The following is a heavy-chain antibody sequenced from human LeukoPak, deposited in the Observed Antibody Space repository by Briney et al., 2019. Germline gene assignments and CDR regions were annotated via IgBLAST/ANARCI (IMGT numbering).Heavy chain of an antibody. CDR1: GGTFSSYA. CDR3: ARDWVVPAAIPFDY. Sequence: ASVKVSCKASGGTFSSYAISWVRQAPGQGLERMGRIIPIFGIANYAQKFQGRVTITADKSTSTAYMELSSLRSEDTAVYYCARDWVVPAAIPFDYWGQGTLVTVSS. CDR2: IIPIFGIA. J-gene: IGHJ4*02. V-gene: IGHV1-69*04. D-gene: IGHD2-2*01.